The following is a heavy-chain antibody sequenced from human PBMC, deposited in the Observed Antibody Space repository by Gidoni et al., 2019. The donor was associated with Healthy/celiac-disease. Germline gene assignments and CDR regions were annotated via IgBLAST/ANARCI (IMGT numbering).Heavy chain of an antibody. CDR2: INPNRGGT. Sequence: QVQLVQSGAEVKKPGASGKVSCKASGYTFTGYYMHWVRQAPGQGLEWMGWINPNRGGTNYAQKFQGRVTMTRDTSISTAYMELSRLRSDDTAVYYCARDGDYGDPNLDFDIWGQGTMVTVSS. CDR1: GYTFTGYY. J-gene: IGHJ3*02. V-gene: IGHV1-2*02. CDR3: ARDGDYGDPNLDFDI. D-gene: IGHD4-17*01.